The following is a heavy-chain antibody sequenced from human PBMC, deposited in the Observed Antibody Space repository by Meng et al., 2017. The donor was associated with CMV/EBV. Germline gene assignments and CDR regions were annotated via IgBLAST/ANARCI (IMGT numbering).Heavy chain of an antibody. J-gene: IGHJ6*02. CDR1: GSSFTRYW. D-gene: IGHD2-2*01. Sequence: GGSLRLSCKASGSSFTRYWIGWVRQMPGKGLEWMGIIYPGDSDTRYSPSFQGHVTISADKSISTAYLQWSSLKASDTAMYYCARQSGEGVVVPAAIRYYYGMDVWGQGTTVTVSS. CDR3: ARQSGEGVVVPAAIRYYYGMDV. V-gene: IGHV5-51*01. CDR2: IYPGDSDT.